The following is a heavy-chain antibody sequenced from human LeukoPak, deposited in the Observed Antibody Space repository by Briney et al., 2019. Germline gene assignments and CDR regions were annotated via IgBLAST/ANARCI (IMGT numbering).Heavy chain of an antibody. J-gene: IGHJ5*02. CDR2: ISYDGSNK. CDR1: GFIFSNYA. V-gene: IGHV3-30*04. Sequence: GGSLRLSCAASGFIFSNYAMHWVRQAPGKGLEWVAVISYDGSNKYYADSVKGRFTISRDNAKNTLYLQMNSLRAGDTAVYYCARASSAMVRGVITRRWFDPWGQGTLVTVSS. CDR3: ARASSAMVRGVITRRWFDP. D-gene: IGHD3-10*01.